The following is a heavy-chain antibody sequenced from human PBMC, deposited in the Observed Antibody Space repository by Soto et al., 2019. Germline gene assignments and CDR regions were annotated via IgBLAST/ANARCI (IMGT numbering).Heavy chain of an antibody. J-gene: IGHJ4*02. V-gene: IGHV1-3*01. CDR2: INAGNGNT. CDR1: GYTFTSYD. Sequence: ASVKVSRKAAGYTFTSYDMHWGRQAPGQRLEWMGWINAGNGNTKYSQKFQGRVTITRDTSASTAYMELSSLRSEDTAVYYCARDTITGILDYWGQGTLVTVSS. CDR3: ARDTITGILDY. D-gene: IGHD1-20*01.